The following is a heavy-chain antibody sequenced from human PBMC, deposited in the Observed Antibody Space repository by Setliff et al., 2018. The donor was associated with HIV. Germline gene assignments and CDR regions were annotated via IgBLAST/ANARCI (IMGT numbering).Heavy chain of an antibody. J-gene: IGHJ4*02. CDR1: GYTFTSYG. CDR2: ISAYNGNT. Sequence: ASVKVSCKASGYTFTSYGISWVRQAPGQGLEWMGWISAYNGNTNYAQKLQGRVTMTTDTATSTADMELRSLKSDDTAVYYCARGHPIVVVPAALLTFDYWGQGTLVTVSS. D-gene: IGHD2-2*01. CDR3: ARGHPIVVVPAALLTFDY. V-gene: IGHV1-18*01.